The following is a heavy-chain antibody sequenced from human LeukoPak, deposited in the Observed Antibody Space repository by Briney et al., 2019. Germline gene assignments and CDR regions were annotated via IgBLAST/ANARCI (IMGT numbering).Heavy chain of an antibody. V-gene: IGHV4-59*01. Sequence: SETLSLTCTVSGGSISSYYWSWVRQPPGKGLEFIGRVHYSGTANYNPSLRSRVTISIDTSKKHFFLKLKSVTAADTAVYYCARVALITIHENDAFDIWGQGTVVTVSS. CDR1: GGSISSYY. CDR3: ARVALITIHENDAFDI. D-gene: IGHD3-3*01. CDR2: VHYSGTA. J-gene: IGHJ3*02.